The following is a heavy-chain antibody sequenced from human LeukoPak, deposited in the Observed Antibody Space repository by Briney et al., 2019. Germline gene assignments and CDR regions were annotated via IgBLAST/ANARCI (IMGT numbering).Heavy chain of an antibody. CDR2: INIYDGHT. J-gene: IGHJ4*02. V-gene: IGHV1-18*01. D-gene: IGHD3-10*01. Sequence: ASVKVSCKASGYTFTNYGISWVRQATGQGLEWMGWINIYDGHTNYIQKFQGRVTMTTDTSTSTAYMELRTLRSDDTAVYYCARCHYYGSGNYVRVYSPDYWGQGTLVTVSS. CDR3: ARCHYYGSGNYVRVYSPDY. CDR1: GYTFTNYG.